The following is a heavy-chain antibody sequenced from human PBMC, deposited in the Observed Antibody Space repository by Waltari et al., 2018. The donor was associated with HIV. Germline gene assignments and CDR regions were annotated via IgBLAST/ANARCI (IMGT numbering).Heavy chain of an antibody. CDR1: GGSISSSSYY. CDR2: IDYGGRT. V-gene: IGHV4-39*01. Sequence: QLQLQESGPGLVKPSETLSLTCTVSGGSISSSSYYWGWIRQPPGKGLEWMGRIDYGGRTDYHPSLTSQVPRSVYTSKNLFSLTLSLVTAEDTAVYDCAGHSLTYYYDSSGYSVAFDYWGQGTLVTVSS. J-gene: IGHJ4*02. D-gene: IGHD3-22*01. CDR3: AGHSLTYYYDSSGYSVAFDY.